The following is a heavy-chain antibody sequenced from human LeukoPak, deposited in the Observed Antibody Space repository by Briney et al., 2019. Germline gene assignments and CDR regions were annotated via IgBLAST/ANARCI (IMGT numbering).Heavy chain of an antibody. V-gene: IGHV5-51*01. D-gene: IGHD5-24*01. CDR3: ARSHGEMASSDY. Sequence: GESLQISCKGSGYSFTSYWIGWVRPMPGKDLEWMGIIYPGDSDTRYSPSFQGQVTISADKSISTAYLEWSSLEASDTAMYYCARSHGEMASSDYGGQGTLVTVSS. CDR1: GYSFTSYW. CDR2: IYPGDSDT. J-gene: IGHJ4*02.